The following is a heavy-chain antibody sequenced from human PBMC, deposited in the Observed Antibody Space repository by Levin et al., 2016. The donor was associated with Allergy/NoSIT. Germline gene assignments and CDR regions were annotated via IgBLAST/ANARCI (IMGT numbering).Heavy chain of an antibody. V-gene: IGHV3-74*01. CDR3: AKESGLMVYGAYFDY. Sequence: GGSLRLSCAASGFTFSSYWMHWVRQAPGKGLVWVSHINTDGSSTTYADSVKGRFTISRDNSKNTLYLQMNSLRADDTAVYYCAKESGLMVYGAYFDYWGQGTLVTVSS. D-gene: IGHD2-8*01. J-gene: IGHJ4*02. CDR1: GFTFSSYW. CDR2: INTDGSST.